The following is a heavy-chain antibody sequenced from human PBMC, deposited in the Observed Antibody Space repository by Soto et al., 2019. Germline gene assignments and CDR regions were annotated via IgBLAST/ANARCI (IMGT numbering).Heavy chain of an antibody. CDR3: ARDLSGDYGALDT. V-gene: IGHV3-33*08. CDR1: GVTFSSSV. CDR2: ISYNGSTK. J-gene: IGHJ3*02. Sequence: WGSPRLSCAACGVTFSSSVMTWSRQAPGKGLEWVSDISYNGSTKVYADSVKGRFTISRDNSKNTLYLQMNSLRAEDTVVYYCARDLSGDYGALDTWGQGTMVTVSS. D-gene: IGHD4-17*01.